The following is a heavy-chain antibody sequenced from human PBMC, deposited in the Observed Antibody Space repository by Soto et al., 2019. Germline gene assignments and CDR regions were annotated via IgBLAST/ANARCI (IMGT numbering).Heavy chain of an antibody. CDR1: GYAFTSYG. J-gene: IGHJ5*02. D-gene: IGHD3-3*01. V-gene: IGHV1-18*01. Sequence: ASVKVSCKASGYAFTSYGISWVRQAPGQGLEWMGWISAYNGNTNYAQKLQGRVTMTTDTSTSTAYMELRSLRSDDTAVYYCARDHGDSPYYDFWSGYYTRSWFDPWGQGTLVTVSS. CDR2: ISAYNGNT. CDR3: ARDHGDSPYYDFWSGYYTRSWFDP.